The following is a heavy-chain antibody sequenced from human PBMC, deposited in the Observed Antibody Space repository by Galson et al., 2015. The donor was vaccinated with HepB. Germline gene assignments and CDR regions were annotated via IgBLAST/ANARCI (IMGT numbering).Heavy chain of an antibody. D-gene: IGHD3-22*01. CDR2: IYPGDSDI. CDR1: GYSFTSYW. Sequence: QSGAEVKKPGESLKISCKASGYSFTSYWIGWVRQMPGKGLEWMGIIYPGDSDIRYSPSFQGQVTISADKSINTAYLQWNSLKASDTAMYYCARGILVVVTSHDAFDIWGQGTMVTVSS. V-gene: IGHV5-51*01. CDR3: ARGILVVVTSHDAFDI. J-gene: IGHJ3*02.